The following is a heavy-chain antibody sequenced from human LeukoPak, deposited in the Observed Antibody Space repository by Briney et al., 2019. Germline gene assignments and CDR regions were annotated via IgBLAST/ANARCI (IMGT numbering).Heavy chain of an antibody. Sequence: PSETLSLTCTVSGGAISSYYGIWIRQPPGKRLVWIGYIYYSGSTSYNPSLKSRVTISVATSKNQISLKPGSVTAADTAVYYRARHLGVMVRAFDIWGQGTMVTVSS. CDR2: IYYSGST. CDR1: GGAISSYY. D-gene: IGHD5-18*01. J-gene: IGHJ3*02. CDR3: ARHLGVMVRAFDI. V-gene: IGHV4-59*01.